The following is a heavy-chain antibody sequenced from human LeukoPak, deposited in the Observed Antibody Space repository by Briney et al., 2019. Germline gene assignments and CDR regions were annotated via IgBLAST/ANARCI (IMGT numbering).Heavy chain of an antibody. Sequence: PGGSLRLSCAASGFTFTSYPMHWVRQAPGKGLEWVAVISYDGSNKYYADSVKGRFTISGDNSKKTVYLQMNSLRAEDTAVYYCARDLAHYDFWSGPKGDFDYWGQGTLVTVSS. CDR1: GFTFTSYP. V-gene: IGHV3-30*04. J-gene: IGHJ4*02. CDR3: ARDLAHYDFWSGPKGDFDY. CDR2: ISYDGSNK. D-gene: IGHD3-3*01.